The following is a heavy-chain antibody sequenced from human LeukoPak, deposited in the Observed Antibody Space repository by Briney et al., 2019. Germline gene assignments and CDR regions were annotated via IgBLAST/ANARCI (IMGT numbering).Heavy chain of an antibody. V-gene: IGHV1-2*02. CDR2: INPNSGGT. Sequence: GASVKVSCKASRYSFTDYYIHWLRRAPRQGLEGMGWINPNSGGTNYPQKFHGRVTMTRDTSINAAHMELTRLRSDDTAMYYCAREDETGLNVFLSNWGRGTLVTVSS. CDR3: AREDETGLNVFLSN. CDR1: RYSFTDYY. D-gene: IGHD2/OR15-2a*01. J-gene: IGHJ4*02.